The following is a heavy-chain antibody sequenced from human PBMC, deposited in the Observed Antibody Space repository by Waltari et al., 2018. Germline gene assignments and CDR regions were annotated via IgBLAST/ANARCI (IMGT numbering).Heavy chain of an antibody. V-gene: IGHV4-34*01. CDR2: INHSGST. J-gene: IGHJ4*02. Sequence: QVQLQQWGAGLLKPSETLSLTCAVYGGSFSGYYWSWIRQPPGKGLEWIGEINHSGSTNYNPSLKSRVTISVDTSKNQFSLKLSSVTAADTAVYYCARRPAAAPVDYWGQGTLVTVSS. CDR3: ARRPAAAPVDY. D-gene: IGHD2-2*01. CDR1: GGSFSGYY.